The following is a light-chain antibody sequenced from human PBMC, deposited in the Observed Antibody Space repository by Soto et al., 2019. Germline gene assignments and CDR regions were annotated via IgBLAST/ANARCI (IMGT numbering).Light chain of an antibody. CDR1: QSVSSN. J-gene: IGKJ2*01. Sequence: EILMTQSPATLSVSPGERATLSCRASQSVSSNLAWYQQKPGQAPRLLIYGASNRATGIPARFSGSGSGTEFTLTISSLQSEDFAAYYCQHYNNWPYTFGQGTKLEIK. CDR2: GAS. V-gene: IGKV3-15*01. CDR3: QHYNNWPYT.